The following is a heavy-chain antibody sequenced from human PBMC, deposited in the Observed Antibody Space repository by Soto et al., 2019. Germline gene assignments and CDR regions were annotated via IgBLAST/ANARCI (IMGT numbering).Heavy chain of an antibody. CDR1: GVPFRPFS. D-gene: IGHD1-1*01. CDR3: ARDKKPFNWSRSIRKSYSYGIDV. CDR2: ISNDGSNK. V-gene: IGHV3-30-3*01. J-gene: IGHJ6*02. Sequence: LGESLRLSCAASGVPFRPFSMHWVRQAPGTGLEWVAVISNDGSNKYFLDSVKGRFTVSRDNSNNTLYLQMDSLRAEDTAVYYCARDKKPFNWSRSIRKSYSYGIDVWGPESTVTVFS.